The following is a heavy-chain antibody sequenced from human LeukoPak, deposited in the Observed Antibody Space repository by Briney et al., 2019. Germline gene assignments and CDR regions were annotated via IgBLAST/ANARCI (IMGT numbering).Heavy chain of an antibody. V-gene: IGHV3-7*03. CDR1: GFIFSSYW. CDR2: IKQDGSQK. Sequence: GGSLRLSCAASGFIFSSYWMSWVRQAPGKGLEWVANIKQDGSQKYYVDSVKGRFTISRDNAKNSLYLQMNSLRAEDTAVYYCARVEGPWGQGTLVTVSS. CDR3: ARVEGP. J-gene: IGHJ4*02.